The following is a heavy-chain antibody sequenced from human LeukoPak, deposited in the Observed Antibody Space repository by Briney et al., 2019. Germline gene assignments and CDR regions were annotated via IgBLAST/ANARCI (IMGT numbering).Heavy chain of an antibody. CDR3: ARVRGSGSYFDY. CDR2: IYHSGST. CDR1: GGSISSGGYS. D-gene: IGHD3-10*01. J-gene: IGHJ4*02. Sequence: TLSLTCAVSGGSISSGGYSWSWIRQPPGKGLEWIGYIYHSGSTYYNPSLKSRVTISVDRSKNQFSLKLSSVTAADTAVYYCARVRGSGSYFDYWGQGTLVTVSS. V-gene: IGHV4-30-2*01.